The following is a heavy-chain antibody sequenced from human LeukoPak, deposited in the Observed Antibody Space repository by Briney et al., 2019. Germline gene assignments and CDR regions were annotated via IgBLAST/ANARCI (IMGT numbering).Heavy chain of an antibody. D-gene: IGHD5-24*01. V-gene: IGHV3-7*01. CDR3: ARGHMAI. J-gene: IGHJ3*02. CDR1: GFTLNNYW. CDR2: IKQDGSEK. Sequence: GGSLRLSCAVSGFTLNNYWMSWVRQAPGKGLEWVANIKQDGSEKYYVDSVKGRFTISRDTAKNSLFLQMNSLRAEGTAVYYCARGHMAIWGQGTMVTVSS.